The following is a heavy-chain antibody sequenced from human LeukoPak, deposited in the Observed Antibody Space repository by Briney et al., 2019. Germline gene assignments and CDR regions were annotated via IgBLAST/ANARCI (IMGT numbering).Heavy chain of an antibody. CDR2: IRYDGSNK. J-gene: IGHJ6*03. CDR3: AKREVELPHYYYYYMDV. Sequence: PGGSLRLFCAASGFTFSSYGMHWVRQAPGKGLEWVAFIRYDGSNKYYADSVKGRFTISRDNSKNTLYLQMNSLRAEDTAVYYCAKREVELPHYYYYYMDVWGKGTTVTVSS. D-gene: IGHD1-7*01. CDR1: GFTFSSYG. V-gene: IGHV3-30*02.